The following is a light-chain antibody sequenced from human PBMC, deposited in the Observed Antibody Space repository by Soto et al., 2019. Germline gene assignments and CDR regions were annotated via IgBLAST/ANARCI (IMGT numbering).Light chain of an antibody. CDR3: QQYSGSRWT. J-gene: IGKJ1*01. CDR2: GTS. Sequence: EIVLTQSPGTLSLSPGDRASLSCRASQNVGSAYLAWYQHKPGQAPRLLIFGTSSRATGIPDRFSGSGSGTDFTLTISRLEAEDFAVYYCQQYSGSRWTFGQGTKVEAK. V-gene: IGKV3-20*01. CDR1: QNVGSAY.